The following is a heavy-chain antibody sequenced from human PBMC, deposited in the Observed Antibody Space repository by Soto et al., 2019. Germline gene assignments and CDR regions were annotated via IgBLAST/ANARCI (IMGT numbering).Heavy chain of an antibody. CDR3: AKWEPVAARGGFDC. J-gene: IGHJ4*02. CDR1: GLSLIYP. D-gene: IGHD6-19*01. CDR2: ISGSADNT. V-gene: IGHV3-23*01. Sequence: GGSLRLSCAASGLSLIYPMSWVRQGPGKGLEWVSAISGSADNTYYADSVKGRFSISRDRSKNTLYLQMNSLRAEDTAVYYCAKWEPVAARGGFDCWGQGTLVTVSS.